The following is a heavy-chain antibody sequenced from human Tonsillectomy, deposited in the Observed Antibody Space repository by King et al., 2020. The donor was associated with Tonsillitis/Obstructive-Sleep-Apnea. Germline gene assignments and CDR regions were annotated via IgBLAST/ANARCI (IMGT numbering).Heavy chain of an antibody. Sequence: PLQESGPGLVKPSGTLSLTCAVSGGSIKSDNWWSWVRQPPGKGLGWIGEIYHSGSTNYSPSLKSRVTILVDKSKSQFSLKLSSVTAADTAVYYCARNAHDENHYNNWFAPWGQGTLVTVSS. CDR2: IYHSGST. V-gene: IGHV4-4*02. D-gene: IGHD4-11*01. J-gene: IGHJ5*02. CDR1: GGSIKSDNW. CDR3: ARNAHDENHYNNWFAP.